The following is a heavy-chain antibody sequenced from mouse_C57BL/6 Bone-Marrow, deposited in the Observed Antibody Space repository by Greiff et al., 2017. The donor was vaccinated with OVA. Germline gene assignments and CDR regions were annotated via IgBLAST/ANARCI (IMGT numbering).Heavy chain of an antibody. D-gene: IGHD1-1*01. CDR2: ISSGGIYT. CDR1: GFTFSSYG. CDR3: ARARYYGSSPVAY. Sequence: DVHLVESGGDLVKPGGSLKLSCAASGFTFSSYGMSWVRQTPDKRLEWVATISSGGIYTYYPDSVKGRFTISRDNAKNTLYLEMSSLKSEDTAMYYCARARYYGSSPVAYGGQGTLVTVSA. V-gene: IGHV5-6*01. J-gene: IGHJ3*01.